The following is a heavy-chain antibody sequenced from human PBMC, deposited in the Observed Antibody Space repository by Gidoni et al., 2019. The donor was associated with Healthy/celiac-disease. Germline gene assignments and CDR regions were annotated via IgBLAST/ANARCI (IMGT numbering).Heavy chain of an antibody. V-gene: IGHV5-51*01. CDR1: GSSITRYW. J-gene: IGHJ6*02. CDR3: ARQPPGYYGMDV. Sequence: EVQMVQAGAEVKKPGASQKISCKGSGSSITRYWVGGVRPMPGKGLEWMGIIYPGASDTIYSPSFQGQVTISADKSSSTAYLQWSSLKASDTAMYYCARQPPGYYGMDVWGQGTTVTVSS. CDR2: IYPGASDT.